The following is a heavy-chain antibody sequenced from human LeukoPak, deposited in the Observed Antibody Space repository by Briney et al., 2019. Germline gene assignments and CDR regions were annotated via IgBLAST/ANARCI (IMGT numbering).Heavy chain of an antibody. CDR1: GFTFSSYG. CDR2: IWYDGSNK. Sequence: GGSLRLSCAASGFTFSSYGMHGVRQAPGKGLEWVAVIWYDGSNKYYADSVKGRFTISRDNSKNTLYLQMNSPRAEDTAVYYCARGGYYDSSGYSHFDYWGQGTLVTVSS. D-gene: IGHD3-22*01. CDR3: ARGGYYDSSGYSHFDY. V-gene: IGHV3-33*01. J-gene: IGHJ4*02.